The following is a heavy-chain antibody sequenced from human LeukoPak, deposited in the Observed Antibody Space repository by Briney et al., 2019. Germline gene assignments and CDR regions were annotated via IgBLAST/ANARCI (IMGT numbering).Heavy chain of an antibody. J-gene: IGHJ4*02. CDR1: GFTFSSYS. D-gene: IGHD6-13*01. CDR2: ISSSSSYI. CDR3: ARWAAAATHFDY. Sequence: GGSLRLSFAASGFTFSSYSMNWVRQAPGKGLEWVSSISSSSSYIYYADSVKGRFTISRDNAKNSLYLQMNSLRAEDTAVYYCARWAAAATHFDYWGQGTLVTVSS. V-gene: IGHV3-21*01.